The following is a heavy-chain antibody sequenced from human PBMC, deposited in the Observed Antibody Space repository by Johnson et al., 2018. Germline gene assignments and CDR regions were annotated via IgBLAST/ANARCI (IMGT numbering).Heavy chain of an antibody. D-gene: IGHD3-22*01. Sequence: QVQLQESGPGLVKPSETLSLTCTVSGGSISSYYWGWIRQPPGKGLEWIGSIYYTEITYYSPSLKSRITISVDSPKHQFSLKLSSVAAAETAVYYCARRSITMIAFEIWGQGTMVTVSS. CDR2: IYYTEIT. J-gene: IGHJ3*02. CDR3: ARRSITMIAFEI. CDR1: GGSISSYY. V-gene: IGHV4-39*01.